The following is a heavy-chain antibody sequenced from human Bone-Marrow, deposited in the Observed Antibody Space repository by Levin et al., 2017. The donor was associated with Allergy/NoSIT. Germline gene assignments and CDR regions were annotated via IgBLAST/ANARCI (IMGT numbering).Heavy chain of an antibody. CDR3: ARNGAWSFEF. Sequence: GESLKISCASSGFTFSGYWMAWVRQAPGKGLEWVANINRDGGDGYYVDSVKGRFTISRDNARNSLELQMNSLGVEATAVYYCARNGAWSFEFWGQGPLVTVSS. CDR2: INRDGGDG. V-gene: IGHV3-7*02. J-gene: IGHJ4*02. CDR1: GFTFSGYW. D-gene: IGHD2-8*01.